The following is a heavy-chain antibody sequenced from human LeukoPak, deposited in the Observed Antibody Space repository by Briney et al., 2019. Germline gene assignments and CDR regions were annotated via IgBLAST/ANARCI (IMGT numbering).Heavy chain of an antibody. V-gene: IGHV4-4*07. Sequence: SETLSLTCTVSGGSISSYYWSWIRQPAGKGLEWIGRIYTSGSTNYNPSLKSRVTMSVDTSKNQFSLKLSSVTAADTAVYYCARGGQLWFGELEAEPQFDYWGQGTLVTVSS. CDR2: IYTSGST. J-gene: IGHJ4*02. CDR1: GGSISSYY. CDR3: ARGGQLWFGELEAEPQFDY. D-gene: IGHD3-10*01.